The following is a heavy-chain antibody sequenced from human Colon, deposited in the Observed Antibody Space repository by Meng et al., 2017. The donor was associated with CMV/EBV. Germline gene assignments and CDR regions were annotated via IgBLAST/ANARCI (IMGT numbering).Heavy chain of an antibody. V-gene: IGHV3-23*01. CDR2: ISGSGGST. D-gene: IGHD3-3*01. CDR3: ARGSDFWSGYLNY. J-gene: IGHJ4*02. Sequence: GESLKISCAASGFTFSSYAMSWVRQAPGKGLEWVSAISGSGGSTYYADSVKGRFTISRDNSKNTLYLQMNSLRAEDTAVYYCARGSDFWSGYLNYWGQGTLVTVSS. CDR1: GFTFSSYA.